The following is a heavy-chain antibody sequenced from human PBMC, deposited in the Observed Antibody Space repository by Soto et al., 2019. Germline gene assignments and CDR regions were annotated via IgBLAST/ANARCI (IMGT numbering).Heavy chain of an antibody. J-gene: IGHJ6*02. CDR1: GFTFGDYA. CDR2: IRSKAYGGTT. D-gene: IGHD3-3*01. Sequence: PGGSLRLSCTASGFTFGDYAMSWFRQAPGKGLEWVGFIRSKAYGGTTEYAASVKGRFTISRDDSKSIAYLQMNSLKTEDTAVYYCTRDSDYYDFWSGYAYYYYGMDVWGQGTTVTVSS. V-gene: IGHV3-49*03. CDR3: TRDSDYYDFWSGYAYYYYGMDV.